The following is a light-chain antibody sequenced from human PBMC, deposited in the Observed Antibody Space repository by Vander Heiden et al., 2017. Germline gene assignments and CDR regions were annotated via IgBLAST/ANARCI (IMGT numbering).Light chain of an antibody. CDR3: ATWDDSLNVYV. V-gene: IGLV1-44*01. Sequence: QSVLTQPPSASGTPGQRVTISCSGSSSNIGGNTVNWYQHLPGTAPKLLIYSNNQRPSGVPDRFSASKSGTSASAISGLQSEDEADYYCATWDDSLNVYVFGIGTKVTVL. J-gene: IGLJ1*01. CDR2: SNN. CDR1: SSNIGGNT.